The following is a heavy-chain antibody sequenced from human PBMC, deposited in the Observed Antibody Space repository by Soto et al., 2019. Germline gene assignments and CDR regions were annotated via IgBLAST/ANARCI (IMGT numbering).Heavy chain of an antibody. J-gene: IGHJ4*02. D-gene: IGHD3-10*01. CDR1: GFTFSNYG. CDR3: AKDSGRGSADYFFDY. CDR2: ISFDGGDK. Sequence: QVQLVESGGGVVQPGRSLRLSCAASGFTFSNYGMHWVRRDPGKGLEWVAVISFDGGDKKSADSVKGRFTISRDNSKNTLYQQMNGLRAEDTAVYYCAKDSGRGSADYFFDYWGRGTLVTVSS. V-gene: IGHV3-30*18.